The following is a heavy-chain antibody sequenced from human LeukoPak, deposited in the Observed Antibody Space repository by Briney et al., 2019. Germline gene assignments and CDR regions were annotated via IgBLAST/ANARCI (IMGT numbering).Heavy chain of an antibody. D-gene: IGHD3-16*01. Sequence: TGGSLRLSCAASGFTFSSYAMSWVRQAPGKGPKWIGEINHSGSTNYNPSHESRVTMTVDMSKNQFSLKLSSVTAADTAVYYCARGRYSYDYQGWYFDLWGRGTLVTVSS. J-gene: IGHJ2*01. V-gene: IGHV4-34*01. CDR2: INHSGST. CDR1: GFTFSSYA. CDR3: ARGRYSYDYQGWYFDL.